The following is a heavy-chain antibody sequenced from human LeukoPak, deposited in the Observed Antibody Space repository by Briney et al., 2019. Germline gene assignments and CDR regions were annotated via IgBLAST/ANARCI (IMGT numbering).Heavy chain of an antibody. CDR3: ARRQGSYFDTSGYYYG. Sequence: GGSLRLSCAASGFTFSSYWMSWVRQAPGKGLEWVANVKQDGSEKYYVDSVKGRFTISRDNAKNSLYLQMNSLRAEDTAVYYCARRQGSYFDTSGYYYGWGQGTLVTVSS. CDR1: GFTFSSYW. V-gene: IGHV3-7*01. CDR2: VKQDGSEK. D-gene: IGHD3-22*01. J-gene: IGHJ4*02.